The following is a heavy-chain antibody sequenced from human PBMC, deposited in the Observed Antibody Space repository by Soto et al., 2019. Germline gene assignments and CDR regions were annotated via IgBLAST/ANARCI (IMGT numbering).Heavy chain of an antibody. CDR3: AKGGGGSYLYFDY. CDR2: MSYDGSKK. Sequence: XGSLRLSCSASGFTFNSYAMHWVRQAPGKGLEWVALMSYDGSKKYYADSVKGRFTISRDKSKNTLYLQMNSLRAEDTAVYYCAKGGGGSYLYFDYWGQGTLVTVSS. CDR1: GFTFNSYA. V-gene: IGHV3-30*18. D-gene: IGHD1-26*01. J-gene: IGHJ4*02.